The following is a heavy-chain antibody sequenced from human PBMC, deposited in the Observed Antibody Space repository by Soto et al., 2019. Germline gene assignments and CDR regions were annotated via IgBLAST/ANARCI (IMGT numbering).Heavy chain of an antibody. Sequence: QVQLQESGPGLVKPSQTLSLTCTVSGGSISSGGYYWSWIRQHPGKGLEWIGYIYYSGSTYYNPSLKSRVTISVDTSKNQFSLKLSSVTAADTAVYYCARAGSPQQYYYDSGYFDYWGQGTLVTVSS. V-gene: IGHV4-31*03. CDR1: GGSISSGGYY. J-gene: IGHJ4*02. CDR3: ARAGSPQQYYYDSGYFDY. CDR2: IYYSGST. D-gene: IGHD3-22*01.